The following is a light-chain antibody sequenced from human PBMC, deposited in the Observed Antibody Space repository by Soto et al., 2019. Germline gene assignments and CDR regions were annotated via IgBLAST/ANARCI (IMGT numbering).Light chain of an antibody. CDR3: QHYGSSPPIT. CDR1: QSISSSY. Sequence: EIVLTQSPGTLSLSPGERATLSCRASQSISSSYLAWYQQQPGQAPRLLIYGSSTRATGIPDRFSGGGSGTDFTLTISRLEPEDFTFYFCQHYGSSPPITFGQGTRLEMK. J-gene: IGKJ5*01. V-gene: IGKV3-20*01. CDR2: GSS.